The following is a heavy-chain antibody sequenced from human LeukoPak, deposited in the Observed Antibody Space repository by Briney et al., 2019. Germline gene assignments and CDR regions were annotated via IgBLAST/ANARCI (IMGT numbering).Heavy chain of an antibody. CDR2: INHSGST. Sequence: SGTLSLTCAVSGGSISSSNWWSWVRQPPGKGLEWIGEINHSGSTNYNPSLKSRVTISVDTSKNQFSLKLSSVTAADTAVYYCARGYCSSTSCYGWPPTFDYWGQGTLVTVSS. V-gene: IGHV4-4*02. CDR3: ARGYCSSTSCYGWPPTFDY. D-gene: IGHD2-2*01. CDR1: GGSISSSNW. J-gene: IGHJ4*02.